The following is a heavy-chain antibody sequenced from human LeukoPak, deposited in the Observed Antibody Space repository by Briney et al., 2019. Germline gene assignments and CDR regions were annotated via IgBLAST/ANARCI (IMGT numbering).Heavy chain of an antibody. CDR2: INHSGGT. D-gene: IGHD6-6*01. CDR1: GGSFSGYY. V-gene: IGHV4-34*01. Sequence: SETLSLTCAVYGGSFSGYYWSWIRQPPGKGLEWIGEINHSGGTNYNPSLKSRVTISVDTSKNQFSLKLCSVTAADTAVYYCAREHRSSKYFDSWGQGALMIVSS. CDR3: AREHRSSKYFDS. J-gene: IGHJ4*02.